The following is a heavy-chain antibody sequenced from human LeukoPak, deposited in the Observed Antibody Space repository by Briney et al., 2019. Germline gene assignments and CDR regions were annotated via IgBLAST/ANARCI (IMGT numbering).Heavy chain of an antibody. CDR2: MNPNSGNT. J-gene: IGHJ4*02. CDR3: ARARIVGATTEEDY. D-gene: IGHD1-26*01. Sequence: ASVKVSCEASGYTFTSYDINWVRQATGQGLEWMGWMNPNSGNTGYAQKFQGRVTMTRNTSISTAYMELSSLRSEDTAVYYCARARIVGATTEEDYWGQGTLVTVSS. CDR1: GYTFTSYD. V-gene: IGHV1-8*01.